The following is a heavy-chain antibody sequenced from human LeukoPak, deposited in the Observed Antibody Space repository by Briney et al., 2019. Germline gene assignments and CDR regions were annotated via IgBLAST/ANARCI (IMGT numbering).Heavy chain of an antibody. CDR2: IRSSGSNI. D-gene: IGHD3-3*01. J-gene: IGHJ3*02. Sequence: PRGSLRHSCAASEFTFCDYNISWVRHAPGERLERVSYIRSSGSNIYYAESVKGRFSISRDNATNTLCMQINSLRDYETPLYYTARGRRITVLGLVTQGAFDIWGQGTLVTVSS. CDR1: EFTFCDYN. V-gene: IGHV3-11*01. CDR3: ARGRRITVLGLVTQGAFDI.